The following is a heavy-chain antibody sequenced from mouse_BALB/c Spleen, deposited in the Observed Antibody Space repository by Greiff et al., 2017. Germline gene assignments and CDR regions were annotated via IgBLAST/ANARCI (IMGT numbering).Heavy chain of an antibody. CDR3: ARLRERYAMDY. CDR1: GYTFTSYW. V-gene: IGHV1-7*01. CDR2: INPSTGYT. Sequence: VQLQQSGAELAKPGASVKMSCKASGYTFTSYWMHWVKQRPGQGLEWIGYINPSTGYTEYNQKFKDKATLTADKSSSTAYMQLSSLTSEDSAVYYCARLRERYAMDYWGQGTSVTVSS. J-gene: IGHJ4*01.